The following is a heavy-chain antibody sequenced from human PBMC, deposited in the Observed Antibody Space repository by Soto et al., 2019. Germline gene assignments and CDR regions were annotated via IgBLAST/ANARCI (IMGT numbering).Heavy chain of an antibody. CDR3: AKRRGAGGHLAY. J-gene: IGHJ4*02. Sequence: DVQLLESGGGLVQPEGSLRLYCAASGFTFSSYAMGWVRQGPGTGLEWVAVVSIGGSTHYADSVRGRFTITSDNSKNTLSLQTKSLTAEDTAVYFCAKRRGAGGHLAYWGQGALVTVSS. CDR2: VSIGGST. CDR1: GFTFSSYA. D-gene: IGHD2-15*01. V-gene: IGHV3-23*01.